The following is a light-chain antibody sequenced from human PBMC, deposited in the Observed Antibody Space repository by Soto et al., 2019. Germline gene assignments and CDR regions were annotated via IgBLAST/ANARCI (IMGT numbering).Light chain of an antibody. J-gene: IGKJ1*01. Sequence: MTQSPSSLYASVGDRVTITCRASQSINTRLAWYQHRPGQAPRLLIYQTSIRAAGIPARFSASGSGTDFTLTISDVQPEDFALYYCHQRQSWPRTFGQGTKVDIK. CDR1: QSINTR. V-gene: IGKV3D-15*03. CDR2: QTS. CDR3: HQRQSWPRT.